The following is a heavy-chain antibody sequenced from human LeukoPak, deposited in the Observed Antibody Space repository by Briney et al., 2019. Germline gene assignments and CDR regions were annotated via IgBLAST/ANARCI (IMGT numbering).Heavy chain of an antibody. CDR3: AKVSGSAPGADY. V-gene: IGHV3-23*01. Sequence: GGPLRLSCAASGFTFSSYAMSWVRQAPGKGLEWVSAISGSGGSTYYADSVKGRFTISRDNSKNTLYLQMNSLRAEDTAVYYCAKVSGSAPGADYWGHGTLVTVSS. D-gene: IGHD3-10*01. CDR2: ISGSGGST. J-gene: IGHJ4*01. CDR1: GFTFSSYA.